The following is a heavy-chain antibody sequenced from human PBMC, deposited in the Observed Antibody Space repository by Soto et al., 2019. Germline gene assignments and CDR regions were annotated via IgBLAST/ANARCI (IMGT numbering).Heavy chain of an antibody. J-gene: IGHJ6*02. CDR3: ARDVNHYYYYGMDV. Sequence: PSETLSLACTVSGGSVISGSYYWSWIRQPPGKGLEWIGYIYYSGSTNYNPSLKSRVTISVDTSKNQFSLKLSSVTAADTAVYYCARDVNHYYYYGMDVWGQGTTVTVSS. V-gene: IGHV4-61*01. CDR2: IYYSGST. CDR1: GGSVISGSYY.